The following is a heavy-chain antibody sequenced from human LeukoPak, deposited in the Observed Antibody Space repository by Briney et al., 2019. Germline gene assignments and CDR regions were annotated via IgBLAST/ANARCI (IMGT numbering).Heavy chain of an antibody. J-gene: IGHJ4*02. CDR1: GFTFSSYA. CDR2: ISGGGGST. Sequence: GGSLRLSCAASGFTFSSYAMSWVRQAPGKGLEWVSAISGGGGSTYYADSVKGRFTISRDNSKNTLYLQMNSLRAEDTAVYYCAKSSTMVRGVIRSYFDYWGQGTLVTVSS. V-gene: IGHV3-23*01. CDR3: AKSSTMVRGVIRSYFDY. D-gene: IGHD3-10*01.